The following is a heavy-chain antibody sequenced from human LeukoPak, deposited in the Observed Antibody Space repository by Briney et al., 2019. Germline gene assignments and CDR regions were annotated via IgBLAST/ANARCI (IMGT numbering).Heavy chain of an antibody. J-gene: IGHJ4*02. Sequence: GGSLRLSRAASGFTFSSYAMSWVRQAPGKGLEWVSAISGRGGSTYYAYTVKGGFTIYRDKSKNTLYQQINSLRAEDTAVYYCAKESSWENNFDYWGQGTLVTVSS. V-gene: IGHV3-23*01. CDR3: AKESSWENNFDY. D-gene: IGHD6-13*01. CDR2: ISGRGGST. CDR1: GFTFSSYA.